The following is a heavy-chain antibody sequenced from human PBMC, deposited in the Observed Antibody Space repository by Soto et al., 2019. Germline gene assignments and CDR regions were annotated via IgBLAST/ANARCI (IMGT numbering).Heavy chain of an antibody. CDR1: GFSLSNARMG. Sequence: QVTLKESGPVLVKPTETLTLTCTVSGFSLSNARMGVSWIRQPPGNALEWLAHIFPNDEKSYSTSLKSRLTTXKXTYXSQVVLTMTNMDPVDTATYYCARTSDYYGSGSYPHWGQGTMVTVSS. CDR2: IFPNDEK. CDR3: ARTSDYYGSGSYPH. J-gene: IGHJ4*02. D-gene: IGHD3-10*01. V-gene: IGHV2-26*01.